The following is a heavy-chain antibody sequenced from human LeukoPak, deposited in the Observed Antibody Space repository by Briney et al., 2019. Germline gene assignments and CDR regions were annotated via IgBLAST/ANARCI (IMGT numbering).Heavy chain of an antibody. J-gene: IGHJ5*02. V-gene: IGHV1-18*01. CDR2: ISAYNGNT. Sequence: ASVKVSCKASGYTFTNYGISWVRQAPGQGLEWMGWISAYNGNTNYAQNLQGRVTMTTDTSTSTAYMELRSLRSDDTAVYYCARSPPRYSNYNWFDPWGREPWSPSPQ. D-gene: IGHD6-13*01. CDR3: ARSPPRYSNYNWFDP. CDR1: GYTFTNYG.